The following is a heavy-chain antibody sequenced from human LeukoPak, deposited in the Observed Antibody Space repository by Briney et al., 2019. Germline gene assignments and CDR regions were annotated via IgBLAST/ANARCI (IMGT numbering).Heavy chain of an antibody. V-gene: IGHV3-74*01. CDR3: ARDRVIYADYLYYFDY. CDR2: INSDGSST. Sequence: GGTLRLSCAASGFTFSSYWINWVRQAPGKGLVWVSRINSDGSSTNYADSVKRRFTISRDNAKNTLYLQMSSLRAEDTAVYYCARDRVIYADYLYYFDYWGQGTLVTVSS. J-gene: IGHJ4*02. CDR1: GFTFSSYW. D-gene: IGHD4-17*01.